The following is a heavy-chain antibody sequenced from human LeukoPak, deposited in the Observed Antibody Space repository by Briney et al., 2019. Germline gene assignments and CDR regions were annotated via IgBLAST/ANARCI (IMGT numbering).Heavy chain of an antibody. D-gene: IGHD4-17*01. Sequence: GGSLRLSCATSGFTFTSYSMSWVRQAPGKGLEWISGIGRSGDYTYYADSVKGRFTISRDNSKDTLYLQMNSLRAEDTAVYYCAKRPSDYGDYVSYFDYWGQGTLVTVSS. CDR3: AKRPSDYGDYVSYFDY. J-gene: IGHJ4*02. CDR2: IGRSGDYT. V-gene: IGHV3-23*01. CDR1: GFTFTSYS.